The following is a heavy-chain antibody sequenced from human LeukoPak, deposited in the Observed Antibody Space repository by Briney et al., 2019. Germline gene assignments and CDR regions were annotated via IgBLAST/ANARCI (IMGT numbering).Heavy chain of an antibody. J-gene: IGHJ4*02. CDR1: GGSISSSSYY. D-gene: IGHD4-23*01. CDR3: ARHAQVTTVITPWDY. CDR2: IYYSGST. Sequence: SETLSLTCTVSGGSISSSSYYWGWIRQPPGKGLEWIGSIYYSGSTYCKSSLKGRVTISVDTSKNQFSLKLSYVTAADTAVYYCARHAQVTTVITPWDYWGQGTLVTVSS. V-gene: IGHV4-39*01.